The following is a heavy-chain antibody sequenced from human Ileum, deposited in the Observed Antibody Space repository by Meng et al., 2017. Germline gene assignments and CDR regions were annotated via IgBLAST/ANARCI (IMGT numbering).Heavy chain of an antibody. CDR1: GFTFSSYD. Sequence: GGSLRLSCAASGFTFSSYDINWVRQAPGKGLEWVSSVRSSSSYIYYADSLKGRFTISRDNAKNSLSLQMNSLRDEDTAVYYCARVNSDGSGRYYFDYWGQGTLVTVSS. D-gene: IGHD3-22*01. CDR3: ARVNSDGSGRYYFDY. CDR2: VRSSSSYI. J-gene: IGHJ4*02. V-gene: IGHV3-21*01.